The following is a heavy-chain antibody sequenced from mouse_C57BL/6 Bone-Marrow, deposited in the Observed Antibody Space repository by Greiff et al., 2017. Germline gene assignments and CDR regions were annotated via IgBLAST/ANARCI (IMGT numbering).Heavy chain of an antibody. J-gene: IGHJ1*03. CDR3: TTGGYFDV. V-gene: IGHV14-4*01. Sequence: EVQLHQSGAELVRPGASVKLSCTASGFNIKDDYMHWVKQRPEQGLEWIGWIDPENGDTEYASKFQGKATITADTSSNTAYLQLSSLTSEDTAVYYCTTGGYFDVWGTGTTVTVSS. CDR2: IDPENGDT. CDR1: GFNIKDDY.